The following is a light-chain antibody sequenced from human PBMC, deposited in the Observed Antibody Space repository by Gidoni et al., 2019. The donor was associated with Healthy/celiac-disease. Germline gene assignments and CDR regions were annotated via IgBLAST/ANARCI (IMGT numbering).Light chain of an antibody. J-gene: IGKJ3*01. V-gene: IGKV3-11*01. CDR2: DAS. CDR3: QQSSNWTIT. CDR1: QSVSSY. Sequence: EIVLTQSPATLSLSPGERATLSCRASQSVSSYLAWYQQKPGQAPRLLIYDASNRATGIPARFSGSGSGTDFTLTISSLEHEDFEVYYCQQSSNWTITFGPGTKVDIK.